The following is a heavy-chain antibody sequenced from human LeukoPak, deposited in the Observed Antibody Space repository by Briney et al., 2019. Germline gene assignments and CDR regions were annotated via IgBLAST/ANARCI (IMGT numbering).Heavy chain of an antibody. CDR1: GFTFSSYW. CDR3: ARGKYYYYMDV. V-gene: IGHV3-7*03. CDR2: IKQDGSEK. J-gene: IGHJ6*03. Sequence: PGGSLRLSCAASGFTFSSYWMSWVRQAPGKGLEWVANIKQDGSEKYYVDSVKGRFTISRDNAKNSLYLQMNSLRAEDTALYYCARGKYYYYMDVWGKGTTVTVSS.